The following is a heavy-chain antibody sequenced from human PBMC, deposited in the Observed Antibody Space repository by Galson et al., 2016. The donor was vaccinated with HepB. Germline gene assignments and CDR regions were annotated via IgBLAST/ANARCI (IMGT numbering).Heavy chain of an antibody. D-gene: IGHD3-10*01. J-gene: IGHJ4*02. V-gene: IGHV3-30*04. CDR2: ISYDGSYE. CDR1: GFTFSSHA. CDR3: ARAVHGSGSYWDK. Sequence: LRLSCAASGFTFSSHAMNWVRQAPGKGLEWVAVISYDGSYESYAGAVKGRFTISRDNFKNTLYLHLNSLRAEETAVYYCARAVHGSGSYWDKWGQGTLVAVSS.